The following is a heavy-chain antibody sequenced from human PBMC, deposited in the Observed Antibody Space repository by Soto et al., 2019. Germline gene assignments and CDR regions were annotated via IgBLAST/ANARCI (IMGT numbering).Heavy chain of an antibody. Sequence: PSETLSLTCTVSGGSISSGGYYWSWIRQHPGKGLEWIGYIYYSGSTYYNPSLKSRVSISVDTSKNQFSLKLSSVTAAHTAVYYCAREGTISAPYYYYMDVWGKGTTVTVSS. CDR2: IYYSGST. CDR1: GGSISSGGYY. CDR3: AREGTISAPYYYYMDV. J-gene: IGHJ6*03. D-gene: IGHD3-9*01. V-gene: IGHV4-31*03.